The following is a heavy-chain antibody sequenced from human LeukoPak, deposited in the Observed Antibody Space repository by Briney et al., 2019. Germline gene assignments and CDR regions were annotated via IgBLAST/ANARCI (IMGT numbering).Heavy chain of an antibody. J-gene: IGHJ5*02. Sequence: SETLSLTCAVYGGSFSGYYWSWIRQPPGKGLEWIGEINHSGSTNYNPSLKSRVTISVDTSKNQFSLKLSSVTAADTAVYYCARSLGYCSSTSCYAVGWLDPWGQGTLVTVSS. D-gene: IGHD2-2*01. V-gene: IGHV4-34*01. CDR1: GGSFSGYY. CDR2: INHSGST. CDR3: ARSLGYCSSTSCYAVGWLDP.